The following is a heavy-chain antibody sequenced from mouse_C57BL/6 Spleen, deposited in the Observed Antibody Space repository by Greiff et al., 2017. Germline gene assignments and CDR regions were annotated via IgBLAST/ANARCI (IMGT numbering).Heavy chain of an antibody. CDR2: ISYDGSN. CDR1: GYSITSGYY. J-gene: IGHJ2*01. Sequence: VQLQQSGPGLVKPSQSLSLTCSVTGYSITSGYYWNWIRQFPGNKLEWLGYISYDGSNNYNPSLKNRISITLDTSKNQFFLKLNSVTTEYTATYYGAREMGDYDGDYYFDYWGQGTTLTVSS. V-gene: IGHV3-6*01. CDR3: AREMGDYDGDYYFDY. D-gene: IGHD2-4*01.